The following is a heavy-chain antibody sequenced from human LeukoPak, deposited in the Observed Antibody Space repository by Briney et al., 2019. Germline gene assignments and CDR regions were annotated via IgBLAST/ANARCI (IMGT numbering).Heavy chain of an antibody. CDR3: AKGRFHGSGSYLNSFDI. V-gene: IGHV3-20*04. CDR1: GFSFDDYG. J-gene: IGHJ3*02. Sequence: GGSLRLSCVASGFSFDDYGMFWVRQTPGKGLEWVSGISWNGGNIGYADSVKGRFTISRDNSKNTLYLQMHSLRAEDTAVYSCAKGRFHGSGSYLNSFDIWGQGTMVTVSS. CDR2: ISWNGGNI. D-gene: IGHD3-10*01.